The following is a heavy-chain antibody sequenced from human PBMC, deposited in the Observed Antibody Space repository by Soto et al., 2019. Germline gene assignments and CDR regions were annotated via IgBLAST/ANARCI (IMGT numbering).Heavy chain of an antibody. CDR2: ISKGGDST. CDR3: AKGSFGFDY. Sequence: GGSLRLSCAASGVTFTSYAMTWVRQVPEEGLQWVSSISKGGDSTYYADSVKGRFTTSRDNSKNTLYLQMNSLRAEDTAIYYCAKGSFGFDYWGQGTLVTVSS. J-gene: IGHJ4*02. V-gene: IGHV3-23*01. D-gene: IGHD3-10*01. CDR1: GVTFTSYA.